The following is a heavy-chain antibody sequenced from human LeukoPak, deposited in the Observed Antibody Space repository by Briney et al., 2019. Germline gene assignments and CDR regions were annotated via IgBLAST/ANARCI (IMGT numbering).Heavy chain of an antibody. CDR3: VRRSSGWPFDY. J-gene: IGHJ4*02. Sequence: GGSLRLSCAASGFTFSSYEMNWVRQAPGKGLEWVSYISSSGSTIYYADSVKGRFTISRDNAKNSLYLQMNSLRAEDTAVYHCVRRSSGWPFDYWGQGTLVTVSS. V-gene: IGHV3-48*03. CDR1: GFTFSSYE. D-gene: IGHD6-19*01. CDR2: ISSSGSTI.